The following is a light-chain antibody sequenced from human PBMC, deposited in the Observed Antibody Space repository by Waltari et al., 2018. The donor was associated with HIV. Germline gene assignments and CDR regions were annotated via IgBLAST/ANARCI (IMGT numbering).Light chain of an antibody. J-gene: IGLJ3*02. CDR3: AAWDDNLNGLWV. V-gene: IGLV1-44*01. CDR2: GNN. Sequence: QSVLTQPPSTSGTPGQRVTISCSGSSSNIGSNTVNWYQHLPGTAPKLLIYGNNQRPSGVPDRFSGSKSGTSASLAISGLQSEDEADYYCAAWDDNLNGLWVFGGGTKLTVL. CDR1: SSNIGSNT.